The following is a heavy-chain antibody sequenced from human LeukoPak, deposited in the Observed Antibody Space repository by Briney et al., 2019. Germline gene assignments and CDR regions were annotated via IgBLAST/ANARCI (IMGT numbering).Heavy chain of an antibody. Sequence: SQTLSLTCAVSGGSIGGAGYSWNWIRQPPGKGLEWLGYIFHTGNTYYSPSLKSRVTISVDRSKNQFSLKLSSLTAADTAMYFCARGNSEYPYFFDYWGQGALVTVSS. CDR2: IFHTGNT. CDR3: ARGNSEYPYFFDY. V-gene: IGHV4-30-2*01. D-gene: IGHD5-12*01. CDR1: GGSIGGAGYS. J-gene: IGHJ4*02.